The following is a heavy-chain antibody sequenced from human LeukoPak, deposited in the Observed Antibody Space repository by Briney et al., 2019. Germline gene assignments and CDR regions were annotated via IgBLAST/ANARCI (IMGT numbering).Heavy chain of an antibody. J-gene: IGHJ5*02. Sequence: PGGSLRLSCAASGFTFSSYVMSWVRQAPGKGLEWVSGISGSGGSTYYADSVKGRFTISRDNSKNTVNLQMNSLRVEDTAVYYCAKKAVAGSQNWFDPWGQGTLVTVSS. CDR1: GFTFSSYV. D-gene: IGHD6-19*01. CDR3: AKKAVAGSQNWFDP. V-gene: IGHV3-23*01. CDR2: ISGSGGST.